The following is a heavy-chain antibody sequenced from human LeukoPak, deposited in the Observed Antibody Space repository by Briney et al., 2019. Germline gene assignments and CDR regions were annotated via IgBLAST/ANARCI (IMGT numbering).Heavy chain of an antibody. D-gene: IGHD6-19*01. CDR2: IGSSSTYT. Sequence: PGGSLRLSCAASGFTSSGYYMSWVRQAPGKGLEWVSCIGSSSTYTNYADSVKGRFTISRDNAKNSLYLQMDGLRAEDTAVYYCARDRGAVAATWFDYWGQGTLVTVSS. CDR1: GFTSSGYY. CDR3: ARDRGAVAATWFDY. J-gene: IGHJ4*02. V-gene: IGHV3-11*05.